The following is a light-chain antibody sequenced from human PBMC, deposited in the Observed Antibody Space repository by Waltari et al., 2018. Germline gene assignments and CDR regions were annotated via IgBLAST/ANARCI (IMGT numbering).Light chain of an antibody. CDR1: QSVSRS. Sequence: EIVLTQYPGTLSLSPGDRATLSCRASQSVSRSLAWYQQKPGQAPRLLIYGASSRATGVPDRFSGSGSGTDFSLTISRLEPEDFAVYYCQHYVTLPATFGQGTKVEIK. CDR3: QHYVTLPAT. V-gene: IGKV3-20*01. J-gene: IGKJ1*01. CDR2: GAS.